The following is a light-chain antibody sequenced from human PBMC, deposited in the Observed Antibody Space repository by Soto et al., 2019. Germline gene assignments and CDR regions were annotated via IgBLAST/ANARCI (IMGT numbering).Light chain of an antibody. CDR3: HQYGSSPRT. CDR2: GVS. Sequence: EIVLTQSPGTLSLSPGERATLSCRASHSLSSSSLAWYQQKPGQAPRLLVYGVSNRATGIPDRFSGSGSVTDFTLTISRLEPEDFAVYYCHQYGSSPRTFGQGTKVEIK. V-gene: IGKV3-20*01. CDR1: HSLSSSS. J-gene: IGKJ1*01.